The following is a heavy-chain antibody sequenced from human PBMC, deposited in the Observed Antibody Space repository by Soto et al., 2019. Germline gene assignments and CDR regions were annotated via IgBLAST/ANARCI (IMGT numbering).Heavy chain of an antibody. V-gene: IGHV1-69*13. CDR3: ASSSIAARSYYCSCGMDV. D-gene: IGHD6-6*01. CDR2: TIPIFGTA. CDR1: GGTFSSYA. Sequence: SVKVSCKASGGTFSSYAISWVRQATGQGLEWMGGTIPIFGTANYAQKFQGRVTITADESTSTAYMELSSLRSEDTTVSYCASSSIAARSYYCSCGMDVWGQGTTVTVSS. J-gene: IGHJ6*02.